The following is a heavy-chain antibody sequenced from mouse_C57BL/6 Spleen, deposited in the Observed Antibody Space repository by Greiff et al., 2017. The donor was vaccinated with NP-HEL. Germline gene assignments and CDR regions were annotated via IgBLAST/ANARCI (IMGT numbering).Heavy chain of an antibody. V-gene: IGHV5-17*01. CDR1: GFTFSDYG. D-gene: IGHD4-1*01. Sequence: VQLKESGGGLVKPGGSLKLSCAASGFTFSDYGMHWVRQAPEKGLEWVAYISSGSSTIYYADTVKGRFTISRDNAKNTLFLQMTSLRSEDTAMYYCARGLGRRLADYWGQGTSVTVSS. J-gene: IGHJ4*01. CDR3: ARGLGRRLADY. CDR2: ISSGSSTI.